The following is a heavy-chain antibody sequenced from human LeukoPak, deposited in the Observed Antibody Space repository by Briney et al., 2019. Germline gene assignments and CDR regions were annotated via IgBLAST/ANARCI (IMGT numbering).Heavy chain of an antibody. J-gene: IGHJ5*02. CDR3: ARGGRGGYDYGSFDP. CDR1: GGTFSSYA. D-gene: IGHD5-12*01. V-gene: IGHV1-69*05. CDR2: IIPIFGTA. Sequence: SVKVSCKASGGTFSSYAISWVRQAPGQGLEWMGGIIPIFGTANYAQKFQGRVTITTDESTSTAYMELSSLRPEDTAVYYCARGGRGGYDYGSFDPWAKGPLVTVSS.